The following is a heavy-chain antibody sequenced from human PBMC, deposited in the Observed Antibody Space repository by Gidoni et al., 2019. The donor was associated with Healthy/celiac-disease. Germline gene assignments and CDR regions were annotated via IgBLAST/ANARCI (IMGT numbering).Heavy chain of an antibody. CDR3: AREGSWYTGVVGYYYYGMDV. D-gene: IGHD6-13*01. J-gene: IGHJ6*02. CDR2: IWYDGSNK. V-gene: IGHV3-33*01. CDR1: GFTFSSYG. Sequence: QVQLVESGGGVVQPGRSLSLSCAASGFTFSSYGMHWVRQAPGKGLGWVAVIWYDGSNKYYADSVKGRFTISRDNSKNTLYLQMNSLRAEDTAVYYCAREGSWYTGVVGYYYYGMDVWGQGTTVTVSS.